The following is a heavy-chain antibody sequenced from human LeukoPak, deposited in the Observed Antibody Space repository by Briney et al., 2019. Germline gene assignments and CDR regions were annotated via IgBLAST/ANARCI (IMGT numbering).Heavy chain of an antibody. D-gene: IGHD3-22*01. CDR1: GGSITGHY. CDR3: ARYDPSDYATSGLYYGVYFDS. Sequence: SETLSLTCSVSGGSITGHYWSWIRQSPRKGLEWIGYIYYNGNTNYNPSLKSRVIILLDMSKNQFSLKLTSVTAADTAICYCARYDPSDYATSGLYYGVYFDSWGQGTLVSVSS. V-gene: IGHV4-59*08. CDR2: IYYNGNT. J-gene: IGHJ4*02.